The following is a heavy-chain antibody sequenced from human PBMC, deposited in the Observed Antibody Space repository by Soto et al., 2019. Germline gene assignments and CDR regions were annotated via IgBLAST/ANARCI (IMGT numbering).Heavy chain of an antibody. CDR3: ASCSSEYCDDGVSLTY. CDR2: ISAYSGHT. V-gene: IGHV1-18*01. D-gene: IGHD4-17*01. Sequence: QVQLVQSGAEVKRPGASVTVSCKASGYTFTGYAFSWVRQAPGQGLEWMGWISAYSGHTVYSQKFQDRVTMTTEPSTTTTYLEVRSLGSDDTAVYYWASCSSEYCDDGVSLTYWGQGNLVNVS. CDR1: GYTFTGYA. J-gene: IGHJ1*01.